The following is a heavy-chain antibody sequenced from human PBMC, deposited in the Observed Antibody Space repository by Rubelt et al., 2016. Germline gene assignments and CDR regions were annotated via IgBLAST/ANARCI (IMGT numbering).Heavy chain of an antibody. Sequence: EVQLVQSGAEVKKPGESLRISCKGSGYSFTSYWISWVRQMPGTGLEWMGRIGPSDSYTNYSPSFQGHVTISADKSISTAYLQWISLKASDTAMYYCARIPGSGSSEINWFDPWGQGTLVTVSS. CDR2: IGPSDSYT. D-gene: IGHD3-10*01. V-gene: IGHV5-10-1*03. J-gene: IGHJ5*02. CDR1: GYSFTSYW. CDR3: ARIPGSGSSEINWFDP.